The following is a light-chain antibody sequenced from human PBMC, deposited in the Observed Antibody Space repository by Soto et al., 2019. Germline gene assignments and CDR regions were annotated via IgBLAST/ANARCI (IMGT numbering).Light chain of an antibody. CDR3: QQTYSTPPYT. J-gene: IGKJ2*01. V-gene: IGKV1-39*01. Sequence: DIQMTQSPSSLSASVGDRVTITCRASQSISSYLNWYQQKPGKAPKLLIDAASSLQSGVPSRFSGSGSGTDFTLTISSLQPEAFATYYCQQTYSTPPYTFGQGTKLEIK. CDR1: QSISSY. CDR2: AAS.